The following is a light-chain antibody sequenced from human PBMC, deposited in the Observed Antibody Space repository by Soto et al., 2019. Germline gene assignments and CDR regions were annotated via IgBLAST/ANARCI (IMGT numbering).Light chain of an antibody. V-gene: IGKV1-5*01. J-gene: IGKJ5*01. CDR1: QSISRW. CDR3: QQYNTYST. Sequence: DVQMTQSPSTLSASVGDRGTITCRASQSISRWLAWYQQKPGNAPXXRIYDASTLRSGVPSRFSGGGSGTEFTLTISSLQPDDFATYYCQQYNTYSTFGQGTRLEIK. CDR2: DAS.